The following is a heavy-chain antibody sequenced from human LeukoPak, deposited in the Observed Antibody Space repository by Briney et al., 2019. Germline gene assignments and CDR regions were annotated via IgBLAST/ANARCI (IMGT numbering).Heavy chain of an antibody. J-gene: IGHJ4*02. CDR3: ARVLHFWYFDY. V-gene: IGHV3-30-3*01. CDR2: ISYDGSNK. Sequence: PGGSLRLSCAASGLTFRNYVIHWVRQAPGKGLEWVAVISYDGSNKYYADSVKGRFTISRDNSKNTLYLQMDSLRAEDTAVYYCARVLHFWYFDYWGQGTLVTVSS. D-gene: IGHD3-16*01. CDR1: GLTFRNYV.